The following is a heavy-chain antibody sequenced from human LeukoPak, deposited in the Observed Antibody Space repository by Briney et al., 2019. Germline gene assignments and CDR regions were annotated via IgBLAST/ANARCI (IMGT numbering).Heavy chain of an antibody. Sequence: TGGSLRLSCTASGFTVGNNYRNWVRQAPGKGLEWVSLIYSGGSTYYADSVKGRFTISRDNSKNTLYLQMNSLRAEDTAVYYCARDTPGIAASVNGGWGQGTLVTVSS. CDR3: ARDTPGIAASVNGG. V-gene: IGHV3-53*01. CDR1: GFTVGNNY. J-gene: IGHJ4*02. CDR2: IYSGGST. D-gene: IGHD6-13*01.